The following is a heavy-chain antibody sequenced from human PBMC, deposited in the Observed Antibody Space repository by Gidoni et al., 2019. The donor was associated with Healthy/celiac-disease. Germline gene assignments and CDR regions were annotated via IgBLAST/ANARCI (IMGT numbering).Heavy chain of an antibody. CDR3: VKDLGRWLHGGRSPARTDY. Sequence: EVQLVESVGGLVQPGGSLRLSCSASGFTFSSYAMHWVRQAPGKGLEYVSAISSNGGSTYYADSVKGRVTISRDNSKNTLYLQMSSLRAEDTAVYYCVKDLGRWLHGGRSPARTDYWGQGTLVTVSS. CDR2: ISSNGGST. CDR1: GFTFSSYA. D-gene: IGHD3-16*01. J-gene: IGHJ4*02. V-gene: IGHV3-64D*06.